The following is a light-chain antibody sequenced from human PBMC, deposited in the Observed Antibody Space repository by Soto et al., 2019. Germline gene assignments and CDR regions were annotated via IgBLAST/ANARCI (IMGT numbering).Light chain of an antibody. J-gene: IGLJ2*01. CDR2: DVS. CDR3: SSYTSRSTLGV. Sequence: QSVLTQPASVSGSPGQSITISCTGTNSDIGGYNYVSWYQQHPGKAPKHMIYDVSNRPSGVSYRFSGSKSGNTASLTISGLQAEDVADYYCSSYTSRSTLGVFGGGTQVTVL. CDR1: NSDIGGYNY. V-gene: IGLV2-14*03.